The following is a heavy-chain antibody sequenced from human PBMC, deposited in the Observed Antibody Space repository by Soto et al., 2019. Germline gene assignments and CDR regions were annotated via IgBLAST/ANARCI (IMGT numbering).Heavy chain of an antibody. J-gene: IGHJ6*03. CDR2: ISSPSSSI. CDR1: GFTFSTYS. V-gene: IGHV3-48*01. Sequence: PGGSLRLSCAASGFTFSTYSMNWVRQAPGKGLEWVSYISSPSSSIYYADSIKGRFTISRDNSKNTLYLQMNSLRAEDTAVYYCAKAMGEYSSSSDYYYYYMDVWGKGTTVTVSS. D-gene: IGHD6-6*01. CDR3: AKAMGEYSSSSDYYYYYMDV.